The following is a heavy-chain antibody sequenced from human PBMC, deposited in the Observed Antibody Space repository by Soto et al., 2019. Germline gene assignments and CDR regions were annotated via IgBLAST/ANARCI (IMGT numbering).Heavy chain of an antibody. Sequence: QLQLQESGSGLVKPSQTLSLTCAVSGGSISSGGYSWSWIRQPPGKGLEWIGYIYHSGSTYYNPPPKSRVTTSVDRSKNQFSLKLSSVTAADTAVYYCARENNVLPGGYFDYWGQGTLVTVSS. CDR2: IYHSGST. V-gene: IGHV4-30-2*01. CDR3: ARENNVLPGGYFDY. D-gene: IGHD3-10*01. J-gene: IGHJ4*02. CDR1: GGSISSGGYS.